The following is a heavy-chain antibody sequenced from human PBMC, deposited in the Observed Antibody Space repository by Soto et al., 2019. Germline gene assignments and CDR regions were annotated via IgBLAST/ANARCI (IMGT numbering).Heavy chain of an antibody. V-gene: IGHV1-69*13. CDR3: ARDRTDSGYYTNWLDP. Sequence: VKVSCKASGGTFGSDAITWVRQAPGQGLEWVGRIIPIFGTTNYAQNLQGRVTISADKSTLTSYMELHSLTSDDTALYYCARDRTDSGYYTNWLDPWGQGTQVTVTS. CDR1: GGTFGSDA. CDR2: IIPIFGTT. J-gene: IGHJ5*02. D-gene: IGHD3-22*01.